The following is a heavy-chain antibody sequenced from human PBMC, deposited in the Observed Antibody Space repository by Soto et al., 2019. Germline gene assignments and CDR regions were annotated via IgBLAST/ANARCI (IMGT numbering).Heavy chain of an antibody. Sequence: EGQLLQSGGGLVQPGESLRVSCAASGFTFSSSGMSWVRQAPGKGLEWVSSISVRGDYRYYADSVKGRFTFSRDNSKNTLYLQMNSLTAEDTAVYYGANHGGFDFWGQGTMVAVSS. CDR3: ANHGGFDF. J-gene: IGHJ3*01. D-gene: IGHD4-17*01. V-gene: IGHV3-23*01. CDR1: GFTFSSSG. CDR2: ISVRGDYR.